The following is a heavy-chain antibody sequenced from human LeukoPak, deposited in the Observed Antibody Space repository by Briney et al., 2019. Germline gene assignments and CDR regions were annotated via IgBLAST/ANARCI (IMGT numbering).Heavy chain of an antibody. CDR2: TYYRSKRYN. J-gene: IGHJ4*02. CDR1: GDSVSSNSAA. V-gene: IGHV6-1*01. D-gene: IGHD6-19*01. Sequence: SQTLSLTCAISGDSVSSNSAAWNWIRQSPSRGLEWLGRTYYRSKRYNDYAVSLKSRITIKPDTSKNQFALQLKSVTPEDTAVYYWAKSYSSGWDFDYWGQGTLVTVSS. CDR3: AKSYSSGWDFDY.